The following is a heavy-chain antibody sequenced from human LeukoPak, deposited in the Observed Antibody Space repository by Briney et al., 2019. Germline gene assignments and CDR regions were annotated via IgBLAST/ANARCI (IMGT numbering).Heavy chain of an antibody. CDR1: GFTFSSYG. V-gene: IGHV3-30*18. D-gene: IGHD3-10*01. J-gene: IGHJ4*02. CDR3: AKTGRSYFDY. CDR2: ISYDGSNK. Sequence: PGGSLRPSCAASGFTFSSYGMHWVRQAPGKGLEWVAVISYDGSNKYYADSVKGRFTISRDNSKNTLYLQMNSLRAEDTAVYYCAKTGRSYFDYWGQGTLVTVSS.